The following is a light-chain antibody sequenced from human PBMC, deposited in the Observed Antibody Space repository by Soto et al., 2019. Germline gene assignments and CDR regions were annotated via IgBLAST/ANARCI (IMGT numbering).Light chain of an antibody. CDR1: QSVSSSY. V-gene: IGKV3-20*01. J-gene: IGKJ1*01. CDR3: QQYGSSPRT. CDR2: GAS. Sequence: ENVLTQSPGTLSLSPGERATLSCRASQSVSSSYLAWYQQKPGQAPRLLIYGASSRATGIPDGFSGSGSGTDFTLTISRLEPEDFAVYYCQQYGSSPRTFGQGTKVDIK.